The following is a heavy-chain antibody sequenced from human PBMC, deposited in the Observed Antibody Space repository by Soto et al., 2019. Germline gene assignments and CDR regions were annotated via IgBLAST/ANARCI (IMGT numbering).Heavy chain of an antibody. Sequence: QVQLVQSGAEVKKPGASVKVSCKASGYTFTGYYMHWVRQAPGQGLEWMGWINPNSGGTNYAQKFQGRVTMTRDTSISTAYMELSRLRSDDTAVYYCAREEIGLRGSYRGMDVCGQGTTVTVSS. D-gene: IGHD5-12*01. CDR3: AREEIGLRGSYRGMDV. J-gene: IGHJ6*02. V-gene: IGHV1-2*02. CDR1: GYTFTGYY. CDR2: INPNSGGT.